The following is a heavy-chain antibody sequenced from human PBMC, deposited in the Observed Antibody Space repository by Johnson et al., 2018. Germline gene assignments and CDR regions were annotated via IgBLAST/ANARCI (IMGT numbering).Heavy chain of an antibody. CDR1: GFTFDRNT. J-gene: IGHJ4*02. D-gene: IGHD7-27*01. Sequence: VQLVESGGAVVQPGGSLRLSCAASGFTFDRNTMHWVRQTPGKGLEWVSLISGGGRDTYYADSVKGRFTISRDNRRNSVYLQMSSLRTEDTAFYYCVKDKNWGFDYWGKGTLVTGSS. CDR3: VKDKNWGFDY. V-gene: IGHV3-43*01. CDR2: ISGGGRDT.